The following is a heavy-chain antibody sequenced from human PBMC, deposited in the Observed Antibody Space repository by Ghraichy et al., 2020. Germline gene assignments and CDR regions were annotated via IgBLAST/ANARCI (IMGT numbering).Heavy chain of an antibody. V-gene: IGHV3-23*01. J-gene: IGHJ6*02. CDR2: SSDSGRDT. D-gene: IGHD1-7*01. Sequence: GGSLRLSCAASGFTFSSYAMRWVRQAPGKGPEWVSSSSDSGRDTFYAASVKGRFTISRDNSKGTLFLQMNSLRAEDTAEYYCARILTGTKAMDVWGQGTTVTVSS. CDR1: GFTFSSYA. CDR3: ARILTGTKAMDV.